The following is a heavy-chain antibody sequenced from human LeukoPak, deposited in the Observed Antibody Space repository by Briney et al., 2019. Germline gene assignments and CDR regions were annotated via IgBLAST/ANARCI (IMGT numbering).Heavy chain of an antibody. D-gene: IGHD3-10*01. J-gene: IGHJ4*02. CDR3: AGLHYYGSGTLDY. CDR2: INHSGST. CDR1: GGSISSGDYY. Sequence: NSSETLSLTCTVSGGSISSGDYYWSWIRQPPGKGLEWIGEINHSGSTNYNPSLKSRVTISVDTSKNQFSLKLSSVTAADTAVYYCAGLHYYGSGTLDYWGQGTLVTVSS. V-gene: IGHV4-39*07.